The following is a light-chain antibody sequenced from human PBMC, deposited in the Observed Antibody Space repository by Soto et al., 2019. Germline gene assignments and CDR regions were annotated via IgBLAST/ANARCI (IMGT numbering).Light chain of an antibody. J-gene: IGKJ5*01. CDR2: AAS. V-gene: IGKV4-1*01. CDR1: KKALYSSNNKTY. Sequence: DIVMTPPPDSLASSLAGRATINCKTSKKALYSSNNKTYLAWYQQKPGKAPNLLIYAASTLQSGVPSRFSGMGSGTDFTLTISCLQSENFATYYCQQYYSYPQVTFGQGTRLEIK. CDR3: QQYYSYPQVT.